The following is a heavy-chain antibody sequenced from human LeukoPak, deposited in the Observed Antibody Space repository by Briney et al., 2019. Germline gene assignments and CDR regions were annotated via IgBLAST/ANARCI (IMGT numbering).Heavy chain of an antibody. CDR2: FGISGTI. CDR1: GFTVNTYD. J-gene: IGHJ4*02. D-gene: IGHD4-17*01. CDR3: AGYGVYPY. V-gene: IGHV3-48*01. Sequence: SGGSLRLSCAASGFTVNTYDMHWVRQAPGEGPEWIAYFGISGTIYYVDSVRGRFTISRDNAKNSLFLQMNSLRVDDTAIYYCAGYGVYPYWGQGTPVTVSS.